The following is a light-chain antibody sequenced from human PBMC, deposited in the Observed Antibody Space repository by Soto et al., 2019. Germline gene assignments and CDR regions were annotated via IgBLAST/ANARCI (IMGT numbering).Light chain of an antibody. CDR3: LQGTHWPRT. CDR2: KVS. J-gene: IGKJ1*01. V-gene: IGKV2-30*01. Sequence: DVVMSQSPLSLPVTLGQPASISCRSSQSLVYRDGNTYLNWFQQRPGQSPRRLINKVSKRDSGVPDRVSGSESGTDFTLKISRVEAEDVGVYYCLQGTHWPRTFGQGTKVQIK. CDR1: QSLVYRDGNTY.